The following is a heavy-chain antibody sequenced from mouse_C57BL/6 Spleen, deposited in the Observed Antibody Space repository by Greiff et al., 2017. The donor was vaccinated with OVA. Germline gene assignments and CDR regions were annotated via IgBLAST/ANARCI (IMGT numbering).Heavy chain of an antibody. CDR3: TRSVENYGYDEEYFDV. J-gene: IGHJ1*03. CDR2: IDPETGGT. CDR1: GYTFTDYE. Sequence: QVQLKQSGAELVRPGASVTLSCKASGYTFTDYEMHWVKQTPVHGLEWIGAIDPETGGTAYNQKFKGKAILTADKSSSTAYMELRSLTSEDSAVYYCTRSVENYGYDEEYFDVWGTGTTVTVSS. V-gene: IGHV1-15*01. D-gene: IGHD2-2*01.